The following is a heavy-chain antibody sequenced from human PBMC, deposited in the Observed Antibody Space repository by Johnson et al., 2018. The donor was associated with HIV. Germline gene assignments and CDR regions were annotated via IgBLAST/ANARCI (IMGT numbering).Heavy chain of an antibody. CDR1: GFTFDDYG. CDR2: ISGSGDST. J-gene: IGHJ3*02. CDR3: ARDGQDRDDAFDI. V-gene: IGHV3-23*04. D-gene: IGHD3-22*01. Sequence: VQLVESGGGVVRPGGSLRLSCAASGFTFDDYGMSWVRQAPGKGLEWVSAISGSGDSTYYTDSVKGRFTISRDNSKNTLYLQMNSLRAEDTAVYYCARDGQDRDDAFDIWGQGTMVTVSS.